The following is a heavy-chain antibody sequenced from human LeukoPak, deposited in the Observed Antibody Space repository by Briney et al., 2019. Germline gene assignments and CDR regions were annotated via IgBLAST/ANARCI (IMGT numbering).Heavy chain of an antibody. CDR2: IQQDGSDK. CDR1: GFTLSSYW. V-gene: IGHV3-7*01. D-gene: IGHD6-19*01. Sequence: GGSLRLSCPASGFTLSSYWMSWVGQAPGKGLEWVAHIQQDGSDKYFVDSVKGRFTILRDNAKNSLFLQMNSLRGGDPGVYYLSRYATSSGSRLLEGGGQGTLVTVS. J-gene: IGHJ4*02. CDR3: SRYATSSGSRLLEG.